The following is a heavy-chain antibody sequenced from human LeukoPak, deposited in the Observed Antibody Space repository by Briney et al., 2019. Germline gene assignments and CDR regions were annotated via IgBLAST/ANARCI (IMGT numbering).Heavy chain of an antibody. Sequence: PSETLSLTCTVFGGSISSYYWSWTRQPAGKGLEWIGRIYTSGSTNYNPSLKSRVAMSVDTSKNQFSLKLSSVTAADTAVYYCARMSYYDSSGYYYVDYSGQGTLVTVSS. CDR1: GGSISSYY. CDR2: IYTSGST. D-gene: IGHD3-22*01. J-gene: IGHJ4*02. CDR3: ARMSYYDSSGYYYVDY. V-gene: IGHV4-4*07.